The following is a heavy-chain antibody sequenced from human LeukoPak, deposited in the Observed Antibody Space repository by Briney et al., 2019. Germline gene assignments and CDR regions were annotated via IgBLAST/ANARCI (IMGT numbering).Heavy chain of an antibody. CDR2: ISGSGGST. D-gene: IGHD6-13*01. V-gene: IGHV3-23*01. J-gene: IGHJ4*02. Sequence: PGGSLRLSCAASGFTFSSYAMNWVRQAPGKGLEWVSGISGSGGSTYYADSVKGRVTISRDNSKNTLYLQMNSPRAEDTAVYYCAKDLSSSWNYFDYWGQGTLVTVSS. CDR3: AKDLSSSWNYFDY. CDR1: GFTFSSYA.